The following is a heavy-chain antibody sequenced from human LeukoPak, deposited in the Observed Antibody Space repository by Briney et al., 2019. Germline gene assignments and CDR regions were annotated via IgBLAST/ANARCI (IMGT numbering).Heavy chain of an antibody. CDR2: IYYSGST. D-gene: IGHD2-2*01. V-gene: IGHV4-39*01. CDR3: ARGRRRYCSSTSCYPGGF. CDR1: GGSISSSSYY. Sequence: SETLSLTCTVSGGSISSSSYYWGWIRQPPGKGLEWIGSIYYSGSTYYNPSLKSRVTISVDTSKNQFSLKLSSVTAADTAVYYCARGRRRYCSSTSCYPGGFWGQGTLVTVSS. J-gene: IGHJ4*02.